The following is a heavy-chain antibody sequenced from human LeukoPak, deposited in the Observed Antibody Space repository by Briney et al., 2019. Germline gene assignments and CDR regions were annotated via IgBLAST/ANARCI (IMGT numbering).Heavy chain of an antibody. CDR3: AKDFRIGYSAHFDY. CDR2: IYENGGTT. D-gene: IGHD2-21*01. CDR1: GFTFRSHA. Sequence: GGSLRLSCVGSGFTFRSHAMSWVRQAPEKGLEFVSGIYENGGTTYYADSVKGRFSISRDNSKNTLYLQMDSLRGEDTAVYYCAKDFRIGYSAHFDYRGQGALVTVSS. J-gene: IGHJ4*02. V-gene: IGHV3-23*01.